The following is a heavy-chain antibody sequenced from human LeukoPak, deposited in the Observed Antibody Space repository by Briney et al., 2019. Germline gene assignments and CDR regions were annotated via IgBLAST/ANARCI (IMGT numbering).Heavy chain of an antibody. CDR2: ISISDYST. J-gene: IGHJ5*02. V-gene: IGHV3-23*01. Sequence: GGSLRLSCAASGFTFSSYAMSWVRQAPGKGLEWVSTISISDYSTYYADSVKGRFTISRDNSKNTLYLQMNSLRAEDTAVYYCAKAPDYGDYFWFDPWGQGTLVTVSS. D-gene: IGHD4-17*01. CDR1: GFTFSSYA. CDR3: AKAPDYGDYFWFDP.